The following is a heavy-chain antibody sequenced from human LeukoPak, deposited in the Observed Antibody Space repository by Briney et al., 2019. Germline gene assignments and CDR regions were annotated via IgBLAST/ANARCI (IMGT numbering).Heavy chain of an antibody. J-gene: IGHJ4*02. CDR2: INHSGST. D-gene: IGHD2-15*01. CDR1: GGSLTGYY. Sequence: PSETLSLTCGVSGGSLTGYYWSWIRQPPGKGLEWIGEINHSGSTKYNPSLESRVSISLDTSKNQFSLKLSSVTAADTAVYYCARAPVARRFSVFYYFDYWGQGALVTVSS. CDR3: ARAPVARRFSVFYYFDY. V-gene: IGHV4-34*01.